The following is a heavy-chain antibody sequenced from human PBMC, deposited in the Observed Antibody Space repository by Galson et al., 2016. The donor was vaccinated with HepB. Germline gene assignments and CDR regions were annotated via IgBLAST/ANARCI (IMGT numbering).Heavy chain of an antibody. CDR2: IYDSGST. Sequence: SETLSLTCTVSGGSINNYFWSWIRQTPGKRLEWIGYIYDSGSTNYNPSLKSRVTMSVDTSKNQFSLRLTSVTAADTAIYYCARLERDYGVPHRIDFWGQGTLVTVSS. CDR3: ARLERDYGVPHRIDF. V-gene: IGHV4-59*01. CDR1: GGSINNYF. D-gene: IGHD4-17*01. J-gene: IGHJ4*02.